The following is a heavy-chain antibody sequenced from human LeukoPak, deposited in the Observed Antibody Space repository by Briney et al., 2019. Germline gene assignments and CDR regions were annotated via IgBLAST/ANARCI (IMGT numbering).Heavy chain of an antibody. CDR2: ISSSSSYI. J-gene: IGHJ4*02. D-gene: IGHD3-10*01. CDR1: GFTFSSYS. V-gene: IGHV3-21*01. CDR3: ASHTMVRGVLKA. Sequence: GGSLRLSCAASGFTFSSYSMNWVRQAPGKGLEWVSSISSSSSYIYYADSVKGRFTISRDNAKNSLYLQMNSLRAEDTAVYYCASHTMVRGVLKAWGEGTLVTVSS.